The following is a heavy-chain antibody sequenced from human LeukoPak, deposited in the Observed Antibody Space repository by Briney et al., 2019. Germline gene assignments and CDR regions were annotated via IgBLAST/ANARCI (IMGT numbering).Heavy chain of an antibody. V-gene: IGHV4-34*01. J-gene: IGHJ6*03. CDR1: GESFSGYY. Sequence: PSETLSLTCAVYGESFSGYYWSWIRQPPGKGLEWIGEINHSGSTNYNPSLRSRVTIPVDTSKNQFSLKLTSVTAADTAVYYCARQSAADYDFWSDSHYYYYYMDVWGKGTTVTVSS. CDR3: ARQSAADYDFWSDSHYYYYYMDV. D-gene: IGHD3-3*01. CDR2: INHSGST.